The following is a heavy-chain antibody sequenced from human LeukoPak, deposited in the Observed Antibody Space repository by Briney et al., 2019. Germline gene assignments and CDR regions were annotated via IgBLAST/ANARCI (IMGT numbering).Heavy chain of an antibody. Sequence: ASVKVSCKASGYTFTSYYMHWVRQAPGQGLEWMGIINPSGGSTSYAQKSQGRVTMTRDTSTSTVYMELSSLRSEDTAVYYCARKSSGWKQFDYWGQGTLVTVSS. J-gene: IGHJ4*02. D-gene: IGHD6-19*01. CDR1: GYTFTSYY. V-gene: IGHV1-46*01. CDR2: INPSGGST. CDR3: ARKSSGWKQFDY.